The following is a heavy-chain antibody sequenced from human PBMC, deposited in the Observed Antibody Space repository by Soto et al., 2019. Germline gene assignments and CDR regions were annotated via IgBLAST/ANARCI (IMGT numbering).Heavy chain of an antibody. CDR2: IYYSGST. J-gene: IGHJ6*02. D-gene: IGHD3-10*01. V-gene: IGHV4-30-4*01. CDR3: ARGDYYGSGSLYYYYYYGMDV. Sequence: PSETLSLTCTVSGGSISSGDYYWSWIRQPPGKGLEWIGCIYYSGSTYYNPSLKSRVTISVDTSKNQFSLKLSSVTAADTAVYYCARGDYYGSGSLYYYYYYGMDVWGQGTTVS. CDR1: GGSISSGDYY.